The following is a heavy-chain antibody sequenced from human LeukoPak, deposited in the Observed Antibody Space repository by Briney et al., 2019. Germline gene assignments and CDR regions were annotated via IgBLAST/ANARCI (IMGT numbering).Heavy chain of an antibody. Sequence: GGSLRLSCVGSGFTFSDAWMSWVRQAPGKGLEWVGRIKSKIDCGTIDYAASVKGRFTISRDDSRNTLYLQMNSLKIEDTAVYYCTTRRQDGWWGQGTLATVSS. V-gene: IGHV3-15*01. CDR3: TTRRQDGW. J-gene: IGHJ4*02. CDR1: GFTFSDAW. CDR2: IKSKIDCGTI. D-gene: IGHD2-15*01.